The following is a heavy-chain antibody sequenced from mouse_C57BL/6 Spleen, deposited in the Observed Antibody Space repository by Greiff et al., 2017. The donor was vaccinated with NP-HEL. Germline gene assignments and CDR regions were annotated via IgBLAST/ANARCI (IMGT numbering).Heavy chain of an antibody. CDR3: ARYIGYYGPFDY. D-gene: IGHD1-2*01. V-gene: IGHV7-3*01. CDR1: GFTFTDYY. Sequence: EVKLMESGGGLVQPGGSLSLSCAASGFTFTDYYMSWVRQPPGKALEWLGFIRNKANGYTTEYSASVKGRFTISRDNSQSILYLQMNALRAEDSATYYCARYIGYYGPFDYWGQGTTLTVSS. CDR2: IRNKANGYTT. J-gene: IGHJ2*01.